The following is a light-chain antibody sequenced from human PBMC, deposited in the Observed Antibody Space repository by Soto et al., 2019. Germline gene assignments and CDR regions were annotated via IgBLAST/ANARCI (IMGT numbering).Light chain of an antibody. CDR1: SKDVGGYDF. Sequence: QPVLTQPASVSGSPGQSITISCTGTSKDVGGYDFVSWFQQFPGKAPKVVIYDVVHRPSGLSNRFSGSKSGNTASLTISGLQPDDEADYYCGSYTASGSFVFGGGTKVTVL. J-gene: IGLJ3*02. V-gene: IGLV2-14*01. CDR2: DVV. CDR3: GSYTASGSFV.